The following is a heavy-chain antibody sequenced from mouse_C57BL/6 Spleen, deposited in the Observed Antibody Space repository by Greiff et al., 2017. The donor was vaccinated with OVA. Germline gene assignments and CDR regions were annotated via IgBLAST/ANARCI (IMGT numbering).Heavy chain of an antibody. J-gene: IGHJ2*01. D-gene: IGHD4-1*01. CDR1: GFTFSSYA. CDR3: TRELVYFDY. V-gene: IGHV5-9-1*02. Sequence: EVKLVESGEGLVKPGGSLKLSCAASGFTFSSYAMSWVRQTPEKRLAWVAYISSGGAYISYADSVKGRFTISRDNARNTLYLQMSSLKSEDTAMYYCTRELVYFDYWGQGTTLTVSS. CDR2: ISSGGAYI.